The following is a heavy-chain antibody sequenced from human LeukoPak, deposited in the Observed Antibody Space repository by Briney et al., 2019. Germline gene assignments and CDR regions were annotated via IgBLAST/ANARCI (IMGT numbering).Heavy chain of an antibody. V-gene: IGHV3-30*02. CDR1: GFTFNTHG. J-gene: IGHJ4*02. CDR3: AKDLTIEHLVSMDY. CDR2: IRYDGSNK. D-gene: IGHD6-6*01. Sequence: GGSLRLSCAASGFTFNTHGMHWVRQAPGKGLEWVAFIRYDGSNKYYADSVKGRFTISRDNSKNMLYLQMNSLRTEDTAVYYCAKDLTIEHLVSMDYWGQGTLVTVAS.